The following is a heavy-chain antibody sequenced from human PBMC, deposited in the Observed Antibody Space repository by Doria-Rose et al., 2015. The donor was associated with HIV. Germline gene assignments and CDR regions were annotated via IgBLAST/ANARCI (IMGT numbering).Heavy chain of an antibody. D-gene: IGHD5-12*01. CDR3: ARVEFRGYDIYDGLDV. Sequence: QVQLQESGGGVVQPGRSLRLSCVASGFTLSNFAIHWVRQAPGKGLEWVSVILYDGGNQHYADSVKGRFTISRDNSKNTVYLQMDTLRPEDTAVYFCARVEFRGYDIYDGLDVWGQGTTVTVSS. V-gene: IGHV3-30*04. CDR1: GFTLSNFA. CDR2: ILYDGGNQ. J-gene: IGHJ6*02.